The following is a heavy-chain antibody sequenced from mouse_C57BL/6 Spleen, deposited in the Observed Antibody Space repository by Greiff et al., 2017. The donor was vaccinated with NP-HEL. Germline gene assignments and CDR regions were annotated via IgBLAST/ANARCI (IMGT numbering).Heavy chain of an antibody. CDR2: IYPGSGST. Sequence: VQLQQSGAELVKPGASVKMSCKASGYTFTSYWITWVKQRPGHGLEWIGDIYPGSGSTNYNEKFKSKATLTVATSSSTAYMQLSSLTSEDSAVYYCASLYYYVSSPAWFAYWGQGTLVTVSA. V-gene: IGHV1-55*01. D-gene: IGHD1-1*01. CDR1: GYTFTSYW. J-gene: IGHJ3*01. CDR3: ASLYYYVSSPAWFAY.